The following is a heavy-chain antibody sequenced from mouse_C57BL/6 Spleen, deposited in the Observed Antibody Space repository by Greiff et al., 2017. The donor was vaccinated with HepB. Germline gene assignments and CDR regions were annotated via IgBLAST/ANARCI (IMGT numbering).Heavy chain of an antibody. J-gene: IGHJ2*01. Sequence: VQLVESGAELVRPGASVKLSCKASGYTFTDYYINWVKQRPGQGLEWIARIYPGSGNTYYNEKFKGKATLTAEKSSSTAYMQLSSLTSEDSAVYFCARGDPYFDYWGQGTTLTVSS. V-gene: IGHV1-76*01. D-gene: IGHD3-3*01. CDR3: ARGDPYFDY. CDR1: GYTFTDYY. CDR2: IYPGSGNT.